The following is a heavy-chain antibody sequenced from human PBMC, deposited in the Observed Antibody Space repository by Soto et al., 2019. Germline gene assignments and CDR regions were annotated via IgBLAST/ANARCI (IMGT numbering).Heavy chain of an antibody. V-gene: IGHV3-30*18. CDR2: ISYDGSNK. D-gene: IGHD2-21*02. J-gene: IGHJ4*02. CDR1: GFTFSSYG. Sequence: QVQLVESGGGVVQPGRSLRLSCAASGFTFSSYGMHWVRQAPGKGLEWVAVISYDGSNKYYADSVKGRFTISRDNSKNTQYLQMNSLRAEDTAVYYCANGDLEGGVGFDYWGQGTLVTVSS. CDR3: ANGDLEGGVGFDY.